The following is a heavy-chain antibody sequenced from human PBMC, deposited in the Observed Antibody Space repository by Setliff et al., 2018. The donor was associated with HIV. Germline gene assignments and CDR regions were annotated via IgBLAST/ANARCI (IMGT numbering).Heavy chain of an antibody. V-gene: IGHV1-18*01. CDR3: AISLLSARWLLGY. D-gene: IGHD5-12*01. CDR2: ISGYNGNT. J-gene: IGHJ4*02. Sequence: GASVKVSCKASGYTFTTYDINWVRQATGQGLEWMGWISGYNGNTKYAQRFQSRVAMTTETSTSTAYMEMRSLRSDDTAVYYCAISLLSARWLLGYWGQGTLVTVSS. CDR1: GYTFTTYD.